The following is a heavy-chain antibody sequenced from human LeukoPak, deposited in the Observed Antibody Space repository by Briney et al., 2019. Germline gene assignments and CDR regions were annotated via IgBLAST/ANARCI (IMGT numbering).Heavy chain of an antibody. D-gene: IGHD6-13*01. Sequence: SQTLSLTCAISGDSVSSNSAAWNWIRQSPSRGLEWLGRTYYRSKWYNDYAVSVKSRITINPDTSKNQFSLQLNSVTPEDTAVYYCARGAAYSSSWYGVYFDYWGQGTLVTVSS. J-gene: IGHJ4*02. CDR1: GDSVSSNSAA. V-gene: IGHV6-1*01. CDR3: ARGAAYSSSWYGVYFDY. CDR2: TYYRSKWYN.